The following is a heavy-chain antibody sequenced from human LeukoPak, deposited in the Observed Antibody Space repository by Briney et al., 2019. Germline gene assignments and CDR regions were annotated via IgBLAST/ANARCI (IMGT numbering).Heavy chain of an antibody. V-gene: IGHV4-59*12. D-gene: IGHD3-22*01. J-gene: IGHJ4*02. CDR1: GGSISSFY. CDR3: ARGPHPSRSSGYYYVH. Sequence: PSETLSLTCTVSGGSISSFYWSWIRQPPGKGLEWIGYIYYSGTTNYNPSLRSRVTISVDTSKNQFSLKLTSVTAADTAVYYCARGPHPSRSSGYYYVHWGQGTLVTVSS. CDR2: IYYSGTT.